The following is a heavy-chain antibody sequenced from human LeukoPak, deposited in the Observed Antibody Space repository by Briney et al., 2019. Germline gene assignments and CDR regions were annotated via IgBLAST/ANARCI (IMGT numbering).Heavy chain of an antibody. Sequence: PGGSLRLSCAASGFTFSNYAIHWVRQAPGKGLEWVTMISPDGTNEYYADSVKGRFTISRDNSKNTLYLQMNDLRVDDTAVYYCAKKGQADDNGKPDWGQGALVTVSS. V-gene: IGHV3-30-3*02. CDR3: AKKGQADDNGKPD. J-gene: IGHJ4*02. CDR1: GFTFSNYA. CDR2: ISPDGTNE. D-gene: IGHD1-1*01.